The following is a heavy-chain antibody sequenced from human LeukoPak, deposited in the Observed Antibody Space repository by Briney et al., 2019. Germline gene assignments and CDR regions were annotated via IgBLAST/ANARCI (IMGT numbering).Heavy chain of an antibody. CDR1: GGSISRYY. D-gene: IGHD3-10*01. V-gene: IGHV4-59*01. CDR3: AALLWFGDFRFDF. Sequence: PSETLSLTCTVSGGSISRYYWSWIRQPPGNGLEWIGYIYHTGNTNYSPSLKSRVIISVDTSKNQFSLKLSSVTAADTAVYYCAALLWFGDFRFDFWGHGTLVTVSS. J-gene: IGHJ4*01. CDR2: IYHTGNT.